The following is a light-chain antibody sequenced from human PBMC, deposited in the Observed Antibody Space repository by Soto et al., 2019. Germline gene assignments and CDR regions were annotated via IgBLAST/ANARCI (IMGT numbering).Light chain of an antibody. J-gene: IGLJ2*01. CDR2: EVS. CDR3: ISYVSSSTFVV. V-gene: IGLV2-14*01. Sequence: QSALTQPASVSGSPGQSITISCTGTSRDVGGYNYVSWHQQHPGKAPKVIITEVSNRPSGVSNRVSGSKSGNTASLTISGLQAEDEAEYYCISYVSSSTFVVFGGGTKLTVL. CDR1: SRDVGGYNY.